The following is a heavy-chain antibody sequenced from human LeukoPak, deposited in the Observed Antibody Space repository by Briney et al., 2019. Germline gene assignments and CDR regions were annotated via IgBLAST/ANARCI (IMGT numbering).Heavy chain of an antibody. J-gene: IGHJ5*02. Sequence: SETLSLTCTVSGGSISSSYYWGWIRQPPGKGLEWIGSIYYSGSTYYNPSLKSRVTISVDTSKNQFPLKLSSVTAADTAVYYCARSARVYYYDSSGYSWFDPWGQGTLVTVSS. D-gene: IGHD3-22*01. V-gene: IGHV4-39*01. CDR2: IYYSGST. CDR1: GGSISSSYY. CDR3: ARSARVYYYDSSGYSWFDP.